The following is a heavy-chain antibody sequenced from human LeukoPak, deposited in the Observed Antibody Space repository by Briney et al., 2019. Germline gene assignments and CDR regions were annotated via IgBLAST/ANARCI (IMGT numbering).Heavy chain of an antibody. J-gene: IGHJ5*02. V-gene: IGHV3-33*08. CDR3: ARGTYGLRIDNWFDP. Sequence: GGSLRLSCAASGFTFSSYSMNWVRQAPGKGLDWVALIWSDASNQYYADSVKGRFTISRDNSKNTLYLQLNSLRAEDTAVYYCARGTYGLRIDNWFDPWGQGTLVTVSS. CDR1: GFTFSSYS. CDR2: IWSDASNQ. D-gene: IGHD1-26*01.